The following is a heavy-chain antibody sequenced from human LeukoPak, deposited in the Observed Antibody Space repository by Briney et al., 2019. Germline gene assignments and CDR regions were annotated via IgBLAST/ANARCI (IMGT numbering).Heavy chain of an antibody. CDR1: GFTVSTNY. V-gene: IGHV3-21*01. CDR2: ISSSSSYI. D-gene: IGHD3-10*01. CDR3: ARDPGGSGSYYNGFDY. J-gene: IGHJ4*02. Sequence: PGGSLRLSCAASGFTVSTNYMNWVRQAPGKGLEWVSSISSSSSYIYYADSVKGRFTISRDNAKNSLYLQMNSLRAEDTAVYYCARDPGGSGSYYNGFDYWGQGTLVTVSS.